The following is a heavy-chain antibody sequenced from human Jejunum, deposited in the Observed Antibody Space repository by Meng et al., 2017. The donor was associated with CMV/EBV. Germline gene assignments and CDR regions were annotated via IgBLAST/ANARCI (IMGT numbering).Heavy chain of an antibody. CDR1: GITVDDYA. Sequence: VFGITVDDYAKPWVRPASGKGLEWVSGISWNTNSLDYWGSVKGRFPISRAPSKNPVHLQMDRLRVVDTAVYYWARGGGGNWNDVWGQGTLVTVSS. J-gene: IGHJ5*02. CDR3: ARGGGGNWNDV. V-gene: IGHV3-9*01. D-gene: IGHD2-15*01. CDR2: ISWNTNSL.